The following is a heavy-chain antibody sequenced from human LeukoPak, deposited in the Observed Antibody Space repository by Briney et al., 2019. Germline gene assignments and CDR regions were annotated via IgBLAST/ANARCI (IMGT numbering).Heavy chain of an antibody. J-gene: IGHJ4*02. Sequence: GGSLRLSRAASGFTFSSYAMNWVRQAPGKGLEWVAYISKSGVTIYHADSVKGRFTISRDNAKNSLYLQMDSLRAEDTAVYYCASATAALGYWGQGTLVTVSS. CDR1: GFTFSSYA. V-gene: IGHV3-48*03. CDR3: ASATAALGY. CDR2: ISKSGVTI. D-gene: IGHD6-13*01.